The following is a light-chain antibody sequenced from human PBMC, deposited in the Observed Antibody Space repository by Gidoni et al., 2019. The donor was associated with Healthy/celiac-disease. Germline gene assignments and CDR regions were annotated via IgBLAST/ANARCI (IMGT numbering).Light chain of an antibody. V-gene: IGKV3-15*01. CDR3: QQYNNWT. J-gene: IGKJ1*01. Sequence: DIVMTQSPATLSVSPGERATLSCRASQSVSSNLAWYQQKPGQAPRLLIYGASTRATGIPARFSGSGSGTEFTITISSLQSEDFAVYYCQQYNNWTVGQGTKVEIK. CDR1: QSVSSN. CDR2: GAS.